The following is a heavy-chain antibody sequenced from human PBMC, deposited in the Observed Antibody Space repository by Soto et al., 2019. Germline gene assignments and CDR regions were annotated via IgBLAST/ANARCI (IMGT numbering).Heavy chain of an antibody. CDR3: ANLLTSRYGMDV. Sequence: VGSLRLSCAASGFTFSSYAMSWVRQAPGKGLEWVSAISGSGGSTYYADSVKGRFTISRDNSKNTLYLQMNSLRAEDTAVYYCANLLTSRYGMDVWGQGTTVTVSS. D-gene: IGHD2-2*01. J-gene: IGHJ6*02. V-gene: IGHV3-23*01. CDR2: ISGSGGST. CDR1: GFTFSSYA.